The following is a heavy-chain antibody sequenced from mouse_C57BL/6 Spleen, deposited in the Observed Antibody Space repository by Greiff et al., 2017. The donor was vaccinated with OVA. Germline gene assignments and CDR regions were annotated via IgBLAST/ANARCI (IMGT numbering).Heavy chain of an antibody. D-gene: IGHD1-1*01. CDR2: ILPGSGST. CDR1: GYTFTGYW. V-gene: IGHV1-9*01. Sequence: QVQLKQSGAELMKPGASVKLSCKATGYTFTGYWIEWVKQRPGHGLEWIGEILPGSGSTNYNEKFKGKATFTADTSSNTAYMQLSSLTTEDSAIYYCARTHYYGSSYSAWFAYWGQGTLVTVSA. CDR3: ARTHYYGSSYSAWFAY. J-gene: IGHJ3*01.